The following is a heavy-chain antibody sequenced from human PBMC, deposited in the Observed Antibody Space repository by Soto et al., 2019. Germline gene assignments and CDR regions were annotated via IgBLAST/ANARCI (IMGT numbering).Heavy chain of an antibody. V-gene: IGHV1-8*01. CDR2: VNPNNGDT. D-gene: IGHD3-10*01. J-gene: IGHJ4*01. CDR3: AKVSRKGSAIDFDY. CDR1: GYTFSNYD. Sequence: QVQLVQSGAELKKPGASVKVSCKASGYTFSNYDMNWVRQATGQGPEWIGWVNPNNGDTGYAQKFQGRVTLTTDIYTTSACMELTSLRSAYTAIYYCAKVSRKGSAIDFDYWGHGTLITVSS.